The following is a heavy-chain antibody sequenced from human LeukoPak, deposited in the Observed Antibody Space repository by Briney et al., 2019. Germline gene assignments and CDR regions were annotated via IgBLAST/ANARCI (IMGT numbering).Heavy chain of an antibody. D-gene: IGHD6-19*01. CDR2: ISGSVGST. CDR1: GFTFSNAW. Sequence: PGGSLRLSCAASGFTFSNAWMSWVRQAPGKGLEWVSAISGSVGSTYYADSVKGRFTISRDNSKNTLYLQMNSLRAEDTAVYYCAKDLDSSGWYYYWGQGTLVTVSS. CDR3: AKDLDSSGWYYY. V-gene: IGHV3-23*01. J-gene: IGHJ4*02.